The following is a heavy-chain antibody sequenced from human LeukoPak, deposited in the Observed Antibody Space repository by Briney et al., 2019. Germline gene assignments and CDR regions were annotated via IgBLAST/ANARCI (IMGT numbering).Heavy chain of an antibody. J-gene: IGHJ3*02. CDR3: ARDRTYYYDSSGYYSAFDI. Sequence: PSETLSLTCTVSGGSISSSSYYWGWIRQPPGKGLEWIGSIYYSGSTYYNPSLKSRVTISVDTSKNQFSLKLSSVTAADTAVYYCARDRTYYYDSSGYYSAFDIRGQGTMVTVSS. CDR2: IYYSGST. D-gene: IGHD3-22*01. CDR1: GGSISSSSYY. V-gene: IGHV4-39*07.